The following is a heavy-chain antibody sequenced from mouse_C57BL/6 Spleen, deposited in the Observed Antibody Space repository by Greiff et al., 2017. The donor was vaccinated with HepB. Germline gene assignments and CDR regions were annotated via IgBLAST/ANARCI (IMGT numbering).Heavy chain of an antibody. CDR2: IDPSDSYT. V-gene: IGHV1-59*01. J-gene: IGHJ2*01. CDR3: ASWGYGSSYNY. Sequence: VQLQQPGAELVRPGTSVKLSCKASGYTFTSYWMHWVKQRPGQGLEWIGVIDPSDSYTNYNQKFKGKATLTVDTSSSTAYMQLSSLTSEDSAVYYCASWGYGSSYNYWGQGTTLTVSS. CDR1: GYTFTSYW. D-gene: IGHD1-1*01.